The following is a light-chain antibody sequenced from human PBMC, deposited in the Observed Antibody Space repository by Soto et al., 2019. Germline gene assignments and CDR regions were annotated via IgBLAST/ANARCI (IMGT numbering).Light chain of an antibody. CDR2: AAS. V-gene: IGKV1-12*01. CDR3: QQGYSFAFT. Sequence: DIQMTQSPSSVSASVGDRVTINCRASQDISSWLAWYQQKPGKAPKLLIYAASNLQSGVTSRFSGSASGTDFTLTISSLQREDFATYFCQQGYSFAFTFGPGTKV. J-gene: IGKJ3*01. CDR1: QDISSW.